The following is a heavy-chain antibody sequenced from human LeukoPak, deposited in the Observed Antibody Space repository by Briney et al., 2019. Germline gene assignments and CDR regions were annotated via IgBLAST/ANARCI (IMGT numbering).Heavy chain of an antibody. CDR1: GGTFSSYA. Sequence: GASVKVSCKASGGTFSSYAISWVRQAPGQGLEWMGGIIPIFGTANYAQKFQGRVTITADESTSTAYMELSSLRSEDTAVYYCARNSGQTAACTCGGNYHYLRMGLWGQG. CDR2: IIPIFGTA. V-gene: IGHV1-69*01. CDR3: ARNSGQTAACTCGGNYHYLRMGL. D-gene: IGHD2-8*02. J-gene: IGHJ6*01.